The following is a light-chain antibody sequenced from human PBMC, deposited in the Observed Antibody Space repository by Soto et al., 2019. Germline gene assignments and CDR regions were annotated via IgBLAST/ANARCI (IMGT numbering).Light chain of an antibody. J-gene: IGLJ2*01. V-gene: IGLV2-23*01. CDR2: EGS. CDR1: SSDVGSYNL. CDR3: CSYAGSSSV. Sequence: QSALTQPASVSGSPGQSITISCTGTSSDVGSYNLVSWYQQHPGKAPKLMIYEGSKRPSGVSNRFSGSKSGNTAALTIAGLQAEDEAEYYCCSYAGSSSVFGGGTKLTVI.